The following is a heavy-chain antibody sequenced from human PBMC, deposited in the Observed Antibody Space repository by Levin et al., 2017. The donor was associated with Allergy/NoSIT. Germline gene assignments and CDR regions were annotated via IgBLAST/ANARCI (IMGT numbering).Heavy chain of an antibody. V-gene: IGHV3-30*18. Sequence: LSLTCAASGFTFRSSGMHWVRPAPGKGLEWVAVISYDGSNKYYADSVKGRFTISRDNSKNTLYLQMNSLRAEDTAVYYCAKDDRAYGSGGSCYAPVDYWGQGTLVTVSS. CDR2: ISYDGSNK. D-gene: IGHD2-15*01. CDR3: AKDDRAYGSGGSCYAPVDY. J-gene: IGHJ4*02. CDR1: GFTFRSSG.